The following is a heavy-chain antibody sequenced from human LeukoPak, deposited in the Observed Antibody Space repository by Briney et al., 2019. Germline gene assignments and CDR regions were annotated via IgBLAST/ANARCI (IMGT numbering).Heavy chain of an antibody. CDR1: GGSITHTNY. CDR3: AREGGPYRPLVY. V-gene: IGHV4-4*02. CDR2: VNLRGTT. J-gene: IGHJ4*02. D-gene: IGHD3-16*01. Sequence: SGTLSLTCDVSGGSITHTNYWSWVRQPPGKGLEWMGEVNLRGTTNYNPSLMGRVAISGDTTENSLSFLLTCVTAADTAVYYCAREGGPYRPLVYSGQGTLVTVS.